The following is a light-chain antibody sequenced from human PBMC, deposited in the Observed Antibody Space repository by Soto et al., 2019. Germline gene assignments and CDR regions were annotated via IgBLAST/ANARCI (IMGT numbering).Light chain of an antibody. Sequence: DVQMTQSPSTLSASVGDRVTITFRASQIISSWLAWYQQKPGKAPKLLIYKASTLESGVPSNFSGSGSGTEFTLTISSLQPEDFATYYCQQYNSYPWTFGQGTKVDIK. CDR2: KAS. J-gene: IGKJ1*01. CDR3: QQYNSYPWT. CDR1: QIISSW. V-gene: IGKV1-5*03.